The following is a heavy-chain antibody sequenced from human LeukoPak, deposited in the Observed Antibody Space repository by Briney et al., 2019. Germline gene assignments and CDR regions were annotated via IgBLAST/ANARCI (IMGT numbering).Heavy chain of an antibody. CDR2: IIPIFGAA. V-gene: IGHV1-69*13. J-gene: IGHJ4*02. CDR3: AREPGYCSSTSCDY. Sequence: SVKVSCKASGGTFSSYAISWVRQAPGQGLEWMGGIIPIFGAANYAQKFQGRVTITADESTSTAYMELSSLRSEDTAVYYCAREPGYCSSTSCDYWGQGTLVTVSS. CDR1: GGTFSSYA. D-gene: IGHD2-2*03.